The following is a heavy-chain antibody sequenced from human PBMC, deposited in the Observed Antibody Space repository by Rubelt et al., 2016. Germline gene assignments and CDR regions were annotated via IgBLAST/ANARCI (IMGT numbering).Heavy chain of an antibody. V-gene: IGHV3-48*02. D-gene: IGHD2-15*01. CDR2: ISSGSGTI. Sequence: EVQLVVSGGGLVQPGGSLRLSCAASGFTFRNYWMSWVRQAPGKGLEWVSYISSGSGTIYYADSVKGRLTISRDNAKNSLYLQMNGLRDEDTAVYYCARVDGSHSYWGRGTLVTVSS. CDR3: ARVDGSHSY. CDR1: GFTFRNYW. J-gene: IGHJ4*02.